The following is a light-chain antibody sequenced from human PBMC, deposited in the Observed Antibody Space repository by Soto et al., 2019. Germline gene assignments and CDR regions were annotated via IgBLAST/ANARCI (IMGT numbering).Light chain of an antibody. CDR1: SSDVGAYNY. Sequence: QSALTQPRSVSGSPGQSVAISCTGTSSDVGAYNYVSWYQQHPDKAPKFLIYDVTKRPSGVPDRFSGSKSGNTASLTISGLQAEDEADYYCCSYAGRDIYVLFGGGTKLTVL. CDR3: CSYAGRDIYVL. V-gene: IGLV2-11*01. J-gene: IGLJ3*02. CDR2: DVT.